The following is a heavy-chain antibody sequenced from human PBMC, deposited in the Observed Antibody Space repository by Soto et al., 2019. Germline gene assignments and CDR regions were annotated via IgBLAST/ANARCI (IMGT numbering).Heavy chain of an antibody. J-gene: IGHJ4*02. V-gene: IGHV3-23*01. Sequence: EVQLLESGGGLVQPGGSLRLSCAASGFTFSSYAMRWVRQAPVKGLEWVSAISGSGGSTYYAASVQGRFTISRDTSKHTLHLQMTSLSSEDTAVYYFARRRSRRDYDYWCQGTLVTVSS. D-gene: IGHD1-26*01. CDR1: GFTFSSYA. CDR2: ISGSGGST. CDR3: ARRRSRRDYDY.